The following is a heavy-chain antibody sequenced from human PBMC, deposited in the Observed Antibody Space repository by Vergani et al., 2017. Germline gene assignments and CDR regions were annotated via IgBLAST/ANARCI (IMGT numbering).Heavy chain of an antibody. D-gene: IGHD3-22*01. V-gene: IGHV3-21*01. CDR3: ARENYYDSSGLYDY. Sequence: EVQLVESGGGLVKPGGSLRLSCAASGFTFSSYSMNWVRQAPGKGLEWVSSISSSSSYIYYADSVKGRFTISMDNAKNSLYLQMNSLRAEDTAVYYCARENYYDSSGLYDYGGRGTVIIASS. J-gene: IGHJ4*02. CDR2: ISSSSSYI. CDR1: GFTFSSYS.